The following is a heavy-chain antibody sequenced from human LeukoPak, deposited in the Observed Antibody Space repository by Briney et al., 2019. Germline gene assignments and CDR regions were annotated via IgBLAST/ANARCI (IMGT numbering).Heavy chain of an antibody. Sequence: PGGSLRLSCAASGFTLSSYSMNWVRQAPGKGLEWVSSISSTSSYIYYADSVKGRFTISRDNAKNSLYLQMNSQRAEDTAVYYCARGRGLRYFDWSYYFDYWGQGTLVTVSS. V-gene: IGHV3-21*01. J-gene: IGHJ4*02. CDR2: ISSTSSYI. CDR3: ARGRGLRYFDWSYYFDY. D-gene: IGHD3-9*01. CDR1: GFTLSSYS.